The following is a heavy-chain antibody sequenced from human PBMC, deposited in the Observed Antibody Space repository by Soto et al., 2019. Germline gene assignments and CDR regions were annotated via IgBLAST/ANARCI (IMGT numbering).Heavy chain of an antibody. CDR3: ARDSYYDFWSGYRALTSYYYYGMDV. D-gene: IGHD3-3*01. J-gene: IGHJ6*02. Sequence: QVQLVESGGGVVQPGRSLRLSCAASGFTFSSYGMHWVRQAPGKGLEWVAVIWYDGSNKYYADSVKGRFTISRDNYKNTLYLQMNSLRAEDTAVYYCARDSYYDFWSGYRALTSYYYYGMDVWGQGTTVTVSS. CDR2: IWYDGSNK. CDR1: GFTFSSYG. V-gene: IGHV3-33*01.